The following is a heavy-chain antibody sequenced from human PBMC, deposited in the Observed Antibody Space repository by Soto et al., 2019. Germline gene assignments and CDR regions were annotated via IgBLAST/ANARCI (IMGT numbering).Heavy chain of an antibody. CDR2: INAGNGNT. J-gene: IGHJ4*02. V-gene: IGHV1-3*01. CDR3: ALERYYDDSSGPYFDY. Sequence: QVQLVQSGAEVKKPGASVKVSCKASGYTFTSYAMHWVRQAPGQRLDWMGWINAGNGNTKYSQKFQGRVTSTRDTSASTAYMELSSLRSEDTAVDYCALERYYDDSSGPYFDYWGQGTLVTVSS. CDR1: GYTFTSYA. D-gene: IGHD3-22*01.